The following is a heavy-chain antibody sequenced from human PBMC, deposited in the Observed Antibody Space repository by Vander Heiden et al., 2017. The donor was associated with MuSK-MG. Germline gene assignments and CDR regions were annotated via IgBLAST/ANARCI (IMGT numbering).Heavy chain of an antibody. CDR1: GFTVSDHY. CDR2: IRNKANSYTT. D-gene: IGHD1-26*01. Sequence: EVQLVESGGGLVQPGGSLRLSCAASGFTVSDHYMDWVRQAPGKGLEWVGRIRNKANSYTTTYAASVKGRFTISRDDSKSSLYLQMNSLKTEDTAVYYCARGSETYYYFDYWGQGTLVTVSS. V-gene: IGHV3-72*01. CDR3: ARGSETYYYFDY. J-gene: IGHJ4*02.